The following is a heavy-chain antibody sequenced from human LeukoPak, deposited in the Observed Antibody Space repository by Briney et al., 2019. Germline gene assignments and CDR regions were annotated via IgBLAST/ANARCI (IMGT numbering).Heavy chain of an antibody. CDR3: ARRGIVPAEPLSYYYYGMDV. V-gene: IGHV5-10-1*01. D-gene: IGHD2-2*01. Sequence: GESLRISCKGSGYSFTSYWISWVRQMPGKGLEWMGRIDPSDSYTNYSPSFQGHVTISADKSISTAYLQWSSLKASDTAMYYCARRGIVPAEPLSYYYYGMDVWGKGTTVTVSS. CDR2: IDPSDSYT. CDR1: GYSFTSYW. J-gene: IGHJ6*04.